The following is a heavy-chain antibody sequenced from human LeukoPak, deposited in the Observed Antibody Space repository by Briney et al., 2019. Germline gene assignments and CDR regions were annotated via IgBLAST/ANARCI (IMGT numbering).Heavy chain of an antibody. D-gene: IGHD2-15*01. CDR3: ARGYCSGGGCYSAAEY. J-gene: IGHJ4*02. CDR1: GFTFSSYW. Sequence: GGSLRLSCAASGFTFSSYWMSWVRQAPGKGLGWVASIKQDGTEKYYVDSAKGRFTISRDNAKNSLYLQMNSLRAEDTAVYYCARGYCSGGGCYSAAEYWGQGTLVTVSS. V-gene: IGHV3-7*01. CDR2: IKQDGTEK.